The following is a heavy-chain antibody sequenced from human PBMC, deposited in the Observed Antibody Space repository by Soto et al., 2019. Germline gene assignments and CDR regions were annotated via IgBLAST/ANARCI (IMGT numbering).Heavy chain of an antibody. Sequence: GGSLRLSCAASGFTFSSYAMSWVRQAPGKGLEWVSAISGSGGSTYYADSVKGRFTISRDNSKNTLYLQMNSLRAEDTAVYYCAKGLGDRIVVVPAAPIDYFDYWGQGTLVNVSS. CDR3: AKGLGDRIVVVPAAPIDYFDY. J-gene: IGHJ4*02. V-gene: IGHV3-23*01. D-gene: IGHD2-2*01. CDR1: GFTFSSYA. CDR2: ISGSGGST.